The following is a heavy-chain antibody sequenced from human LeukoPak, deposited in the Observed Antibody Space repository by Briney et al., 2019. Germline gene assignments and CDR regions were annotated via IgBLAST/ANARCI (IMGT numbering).Heavy chain of an antibody. CDR3: GGLKSSGYLIEY. CDR1: GFIVSSKY. V-gene: IGHV3-53*01. CDR2: IYSGGDT. D-gene: IGHD3-22*01. J-gene: IGHJ4*02. Sequence: GGSLRLSCAASGFIVSSKYMSWVRQAPGKGLEWVSVIYSGGDTYYADSVKGRSTISRDNSKNTLYLQMNRLRIDDTAVYYCGGLKSSGYLIEYWGQGTLVTVSS.